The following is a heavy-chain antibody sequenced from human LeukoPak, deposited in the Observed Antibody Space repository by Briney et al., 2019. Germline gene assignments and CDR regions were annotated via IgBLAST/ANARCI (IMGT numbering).Heavy chain of an antibody. CDR1: GFTFSTFG. Sequence: GGTLRLSCAALGFTFSTFGMTWVRQAPGTGLEWVSAISGSGDSTYYADAVKGRFTISRDNSKNILYLQMNSLRAEDPAVYYCAREVGSFDYWGQGALVTVSS. CDR2: ISGSGDST. J-gene: IGHJ4*02. V-gene: IGHV3-23*01. D-gene: IGHD1-26*01. CDR3: AREVGSFDY.